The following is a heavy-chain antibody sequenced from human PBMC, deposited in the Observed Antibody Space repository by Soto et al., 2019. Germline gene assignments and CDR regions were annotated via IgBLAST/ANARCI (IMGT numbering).Heavy chain of an antibody. CDR1: GFTFSSYW. V-gene: IGHV3-7*02. J-gene: IGHJ3*02. Sequence: PGGSLRLSCAASGFTFSSYWMSWVRQAPGKGLEWVANIKQDGSEKYYVDSVKGRFTISRDNAKNSLYLQMNSLRAEDTAVYYCAVRITMVRGVYPHAFDIWGQGTMVTVSS. CDR2: IKQDGSEK. CDR3: AVRITMVRGVYPHAFDI. D-gene: IGHD3-10*01.